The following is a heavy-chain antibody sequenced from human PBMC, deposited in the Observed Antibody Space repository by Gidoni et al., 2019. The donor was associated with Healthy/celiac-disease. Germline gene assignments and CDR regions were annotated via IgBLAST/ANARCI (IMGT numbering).Heavy chain of an antibody. Sequence: QVQLVQSGAAVKKPGASVTVSCKASGYPFTSYGIRWVRQAPGQGLEWMGWSSAYNGNTNYAQKLQGRVTMTTDTSTSTAYMELRSLRSDDTAVYYCARAGITGTTLGRDYWGQGTLVTVSS. CDR2: SSAYNGNT. V-gene: IGHV1-18*01. D-gene: IGHD1-7*01. J-gene: IGHJ4*02. CDR3: ARAGITGTTLGRDY. CDR1: GYPFTSYG.